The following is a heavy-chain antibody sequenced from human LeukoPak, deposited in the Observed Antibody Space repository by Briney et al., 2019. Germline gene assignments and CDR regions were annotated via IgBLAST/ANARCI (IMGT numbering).Heavy chain of an antibody. Sequence: GRSLRLSCAASGFTFSSYGMHWVRQTPGKGLEWVAVIWYDGSNKYYADSVKGRFTISRDNSKNTLYLQMNSLRAEDTAVYYCARDPGLSYYYDSSGYFDYWGQGTLVTVSS. CDR2: IWYDGSNK. D-gene: IGHD3-22*01. J-gene: IGHJ4*02. CDR1: GFTFSSYG. CDR3: ARDPGLSYYYDSSGYFDY. V-gene: IGHV3-33*01.